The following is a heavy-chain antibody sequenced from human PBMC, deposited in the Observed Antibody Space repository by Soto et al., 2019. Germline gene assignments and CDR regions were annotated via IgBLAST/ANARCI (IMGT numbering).Heavy chain of an antibody. J-gene: IGHJ6*02. CDR2: IYTPDSEI. CDR3: ARHRTTSSGAGIDV. Sequence: PGESLKISCKGPGYTFTNYRIGCVRQMPGKCLGWVGLIYTPDSEITYSPSFQSQVSISAGRSIRTAFLQCTRLKASDTSITYSARHRTTSSGAGIDVWGQGTTVTVSS. D-gene: IGHD6-19*01. V-gene: IGHV5-51*01. CDR1: GYTFTNYR.